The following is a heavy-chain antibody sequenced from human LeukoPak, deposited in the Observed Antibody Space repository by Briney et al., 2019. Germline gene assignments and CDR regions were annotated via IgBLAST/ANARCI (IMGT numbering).Heavy chain of an antibody. J-gene: IGHJ4*02. CDR2: IKSKTDGGTT. V-gene: IGHV3-15*01. Sequence: GGSLRLSCAASGFTFSNAWMSWVRQAPGKGLEWVGRIKSKTDGGTTDYAAPVKGRFTISRDDSKNTLYLQMNSLKTEDTAVYYCTTDWSGIGGFDYWGQGTLVTVSS. D-gene: IGHD3-10*01. CDR3: TTDWSGIGGFDY. CDR1: GFTFSNAW.